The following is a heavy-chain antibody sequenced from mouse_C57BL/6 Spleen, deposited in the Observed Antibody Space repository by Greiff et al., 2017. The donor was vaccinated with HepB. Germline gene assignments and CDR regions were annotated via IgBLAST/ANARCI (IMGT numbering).Heavy chain of an antibody. CDR3: AISSTGPWFAY. V-gene: IGHV7-3*01. Sequence: DVMLVESGGGLVQPGGSLSLSCAASGFTFTDYYMSWVRQPPGKALEWLGFIRNKANGYTTEYSASVKGRFTISRDNSQSILYLQMNALRAEDSATYYCAISSTGPWFAYWGQGTLVTVSA. CDR1: GFTFTDYY. CDR2: IRNKANGYTT. J-gene: IGHJ3*01. D-gene: IGHD2-1*01.